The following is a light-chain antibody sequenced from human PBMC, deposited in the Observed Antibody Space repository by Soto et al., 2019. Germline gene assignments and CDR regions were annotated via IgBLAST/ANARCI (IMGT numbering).Light chain of an antibody. CDR3: CSNAGSYTWV. J-gene: IGLJ3*02. Sequence: QSALTQPRSVSESPGQSVTISCTGTSSDVGGYNYVSWYQQHPGKAPKLMIYDVTKRPSVVPDRFSGSKSGNTASLTISGLQAEDEADYYCCSNAGSYTWVFGGGTKLTVL. CDR1: SSDVGGYNY. V-gene: IGLV2-11*01. CDR2: DVT.